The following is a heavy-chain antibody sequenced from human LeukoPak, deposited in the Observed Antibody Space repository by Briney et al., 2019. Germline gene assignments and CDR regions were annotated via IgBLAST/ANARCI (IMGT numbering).Heavy chain of an antibody. D-gene: IGHD5-24*01. CDR2: VRSKGDNFAT. J-gene: IGHJ5*02. CDR1: GFTFSGSA. Sequence: GGSLRLSCAASGFTFSGSALHWVRQASGKGLKWVGRVRSKGDNFATPYAASVKGRFTISRDDSQNTAYLQMDSLKTEDTAVYYCTRHGDGYSTWFDPRGQGTLVIVSS. V-gene: IGHV3-73*01. CDR3: TRHGDGYSTWFDP.